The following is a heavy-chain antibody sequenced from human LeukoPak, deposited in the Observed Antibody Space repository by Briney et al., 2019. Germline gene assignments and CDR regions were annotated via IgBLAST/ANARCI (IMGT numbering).Heavy chain of an antibody. V-gene: IGHV1-2*04. D-gene: IGHD3-10*01. CDR2: INPNSGGT. CDR1: GYTFTGYY. Sequence: ASVKVSCKASGYTFTGYYMHWVRQAPGQGLEWMGWINPNSGGTNYAQKFQGWVTMTRDTSISTAYMELSRLRSDDTAVYYCARVATFGDGAFDIWGQGTMVTVSS. CDR3: ARVATFGDGAFDI. J-gene: IGHJ3*02.